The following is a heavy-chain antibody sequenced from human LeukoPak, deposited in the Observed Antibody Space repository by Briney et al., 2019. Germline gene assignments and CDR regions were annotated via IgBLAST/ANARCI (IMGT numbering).Heavy chain of an antibody. CDR3: ASDREYYYGSGSFDY. V-gene: IGHV3-7*04. CDR2: IKQDGSEK. D-gene: IGHD3-10*01. J-gene: IGHJ4*02. CDR1: GFTFSNAW. Sequence: GGSLRLSCAASGFTFSNAWMSWVRQAPGKELEWVANIKQDGSEKYYVDSVKGRFTISRDNAKNSLYLQMNSLRAEDTAVYYCASDREYYYGSGSFDYWGQGTLVTVSS.